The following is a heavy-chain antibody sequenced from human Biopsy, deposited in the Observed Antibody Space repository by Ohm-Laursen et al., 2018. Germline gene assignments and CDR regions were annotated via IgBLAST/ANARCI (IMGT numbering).Heavy chain of an antibody. CDR1: GDSVSRSSHY. J-gene: IGHJ4*02. CDR3: ARHIRSGCRGGCYPY. D-gene: IGHD2-21*02. CDR2: MYYGETT. Sequence: SDTLSLTCTVSGDSVSRSSHYWGWIRQAPGKGLEWIGSMYYGETTSYNPSLKSRVTISVDTSNNQFSLKVSSVTAADTAVYYCARHIRSGCRGGCYPYWGQGTLVTVSS. V-gene: IGHV4-39*01.